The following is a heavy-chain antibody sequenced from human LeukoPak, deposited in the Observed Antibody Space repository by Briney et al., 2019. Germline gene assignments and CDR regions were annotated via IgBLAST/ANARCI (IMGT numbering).Heavy chain of an antibody. V-gene: IGHV1-46*01. CDR2: IDPSGGST. CDR1: GYTFTSYY. Sequence: ASVKVSCMASGYTFTSYYMHWVRQAPGQGLEWMGIIDPSGGSTSYAQKFQGRVTVTRDMSTSTVYMELSSLRSEDTAVYYCARVGIVEARTLGYWGQGTLVTVSS. D-gene: IGHD1-26*01. CDR3: ARVGIVEARTLGY. J-gene: IGHJ4*02.